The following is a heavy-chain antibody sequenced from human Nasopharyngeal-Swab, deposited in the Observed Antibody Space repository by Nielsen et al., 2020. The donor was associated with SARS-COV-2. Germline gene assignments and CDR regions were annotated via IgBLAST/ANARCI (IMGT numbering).Heavy chain of an antibody. J-gene: IGHJ5*02. CDR1: GGSISSSSYY. V-gene: IGHV4-39*01. CDR3: ARQDCSGGSCYSPYWFDP. Sequence: SETLSLTCTVSGGSISSSSYYWGWIRQPPGKGLKWIGSIYYSGSTYYNPSLKSRVTISVDTSKNQFSLKLSSVTAADTAVYYCARQDCSGGSCYSPYWFDPWGQGTLVTVSS. D-gene: IGHD2-15*01. CDR2: IYYSGST.